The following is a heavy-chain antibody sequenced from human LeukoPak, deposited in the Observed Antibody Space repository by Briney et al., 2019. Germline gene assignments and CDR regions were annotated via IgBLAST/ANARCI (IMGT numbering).Heavy chain of an antibody. D-gene: IGHD5-18*01. Sequence: TSQTLSLTCTVSGGSISSGGYYWSWIRQHPGKGLEWIGYIYYSGSTYYNPSLKSRVTISVDTSKNQFSLKLSSVTAADTAMYYCARQTAMGRSGDYWGQGTLVIVSS. CDR3: ARQTAMGRSGDY. CDR2: IYYSGST. CDR1: GGSISSGGYY. J-gene: IGHJ4*02. V-gene: IGHV4-31*03.